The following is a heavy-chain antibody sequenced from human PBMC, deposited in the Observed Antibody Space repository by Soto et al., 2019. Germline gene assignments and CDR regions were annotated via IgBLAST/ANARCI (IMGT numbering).Heavy chain of an antibody. Sequence: QVQLVQSGAEVKKPGSSVKVSCKASGGTFSSYAISWVRQAPGQGLEWMGGIIPIFGTANYTQKFQGRVTITADESTSTAYMELSSLRSEDTAVYYCARATVIAAAVYYYYGMDVWGHGTTVTVSS. V-gene: IGHV1-69*01. CDR2: IIPIFGTA. J-gene: IGHJ6*02. D-gene: IGHD6-13*01. CDR3: ARATVIAAAVYYYYGMDV. CDR1: GGTFSSYA.